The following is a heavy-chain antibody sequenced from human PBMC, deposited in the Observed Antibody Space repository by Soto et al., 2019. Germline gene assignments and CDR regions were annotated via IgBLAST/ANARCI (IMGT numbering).Heavy chain of an antibody. CDR3: ARGVPAARYYYYYYMDV. CDR2: MNPNSGNT. J-gene: IGHJ6*03. Sequence: ASVKVSCKASGYTFTSYDINWVRQATGQGLERMGWMNPNSGNTGYAQKFQGRVTMTRNTSISTACMELSSLRSEDTAVYYCARGVPAARYYYYYYMDVWGKGTTVTVSS. CDR1: GYTFTSYD. V-gene: IGHV1-8*01. D-gene: IGHD2-2*01.